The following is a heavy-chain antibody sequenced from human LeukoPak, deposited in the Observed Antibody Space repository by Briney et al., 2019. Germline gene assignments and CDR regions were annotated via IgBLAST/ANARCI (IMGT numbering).Heavy chain of an antibody. CDR3: ARDLKSIVGASRSWFDP. CDR1: GYTFTGYY. J-gene: IGHJ5*02. D-gene: IGHD1-26*01. Sequence: GASVKVSCKASGYTFTGYYIRWVRQAPGQGLEWMGWINPNSGGTNCAQKFQGRVTLTRDTSISTAYMELSRLRSDDTAVYYCARDLKSIVGASRSWFDPWGQGTLVTVSS. CDR2: INPNSGGT. V-gene: IGHV1-2*02.